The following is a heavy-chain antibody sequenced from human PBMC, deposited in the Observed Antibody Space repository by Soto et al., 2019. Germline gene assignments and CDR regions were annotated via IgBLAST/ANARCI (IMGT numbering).Heavy chain of an antibody. J-gene: IGHJ4*02. Sequence: QVQLVQSGAEVKKPGASVKVSCKASGYTFTSYYMHWVRQAPGQGLEWMGIINPSGGSTSYAQKSQGRVTITRDTSTSTVYMELSSLRSEDTAVYYCARDEVFWSGYNGGALGYWGQGTLVTVSS. CDR3: ARDEVFWSGYNGGALGY. V-gene: IGHV1-46*01. D-gene: IGHD3-3*01. CDR1: GYTFTSYY. CDR2: INPSGGST.